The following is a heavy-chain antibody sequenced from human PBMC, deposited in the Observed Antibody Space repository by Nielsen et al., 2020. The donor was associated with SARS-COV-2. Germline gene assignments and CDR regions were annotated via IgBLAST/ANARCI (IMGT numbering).Heavy chain of an antibody. CDR3: ARGGIVRDAFDI. V-gene: IGHV1-2*04. Sequence: ASVKVSCKASGGTFSSYAISWVRQAPGQGLEWMGWINPNSGGTNYAQKFQGWVTMTRDTSISTAYMELSRLRSDDTAVYYCARGGIVRDAFDIWGQGTMVTVSS. CDR1: GGTFSSYA. D-gene: IGHD1-26*01. J-gene: IGHJ3*02. CDR2: INPNSGGT.